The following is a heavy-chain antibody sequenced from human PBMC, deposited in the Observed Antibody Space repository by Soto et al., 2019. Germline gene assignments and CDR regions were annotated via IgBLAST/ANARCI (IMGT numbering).Heavy chain of an antibody. CDR2: IYYSGST. J-gene: IGHJ6*02. CDR1: GGSISSYY. CDR3: ARGGDIVVVPAATPAYYYGMDV. V-gene: IGHV4-59*01. Sequence: KPSETLSLTCTVSGGSISSYYWSWIRQPPGKGLEWIGYIYYSGSTNYNPSLKSRVTISVDTSKNQFSLKLSSVTAADTAVYYCARGGDIVVVPAATPAYYYGMDVWGQGTTVTV. D-gene: IGHD2-2*01.